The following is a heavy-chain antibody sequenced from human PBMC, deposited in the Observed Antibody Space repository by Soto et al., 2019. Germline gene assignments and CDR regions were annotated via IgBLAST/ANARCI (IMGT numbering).Heavy chain of an antibody. CDR2: ISLSSSTI. CDR1: GFTFSSYN. Sequence: EVQLVASGGGLVQPGGSLRRSCAASGFTFSSYNMNWVRQAPGKGLEWISDISLSSSTIFYADSVKGRFTIARDNAKNSLYLQMNSLRAEDTAVYYCARDSRNYYYYMDVWGKGTTVTVSS. J-gene: IGHJ6*03. CDR3: ARDSRNYYYYMDV. V-gene: IGHV3-48*01.